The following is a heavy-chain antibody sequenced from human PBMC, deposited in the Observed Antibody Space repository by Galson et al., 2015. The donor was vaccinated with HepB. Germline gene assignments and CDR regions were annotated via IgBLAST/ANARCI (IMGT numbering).Heavy chain of an antibody. D-gene: IGHD3-22*01. J-gene: IGHJ4*02. Sequence: SLRLSCAASGLTFSNYNMNWVRRAPGKGLEWISYISSSSSKIYYADSVKGRFTISRDDSKNTLYLQMNSLRAEDTAVYYCARDEYYYDAGGYYFDYWGQGTLVTVSS. CDR2: ISSSSSKI. V-gene: IGHV3-48*01. CDR1: GLTFSNYN. CDR3: ARDEYYYDAGGYYFDY.